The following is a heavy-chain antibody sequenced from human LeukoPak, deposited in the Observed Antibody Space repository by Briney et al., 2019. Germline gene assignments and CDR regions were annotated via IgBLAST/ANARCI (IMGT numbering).Heavy chain of an antibody. D-gene: IGHD3-9*01. V-gene: IGHV3-23*01. CDR1: GFTFTNYA. J-gene: IGHJ4*02. CDR3: AKWGDYDILTGYYVPDY. Sequence: GSLRLSCVASGFTFTNYAMSWVRQAPGKGLEWVSAITGSDGSSYYADSVKGRFTISRDNSKNTLYLQVNSLRAEDTAVYYCAKWGDYDILTGYYVPDYWGQGTLVTVSA. CDR2: ITGSDGSS.